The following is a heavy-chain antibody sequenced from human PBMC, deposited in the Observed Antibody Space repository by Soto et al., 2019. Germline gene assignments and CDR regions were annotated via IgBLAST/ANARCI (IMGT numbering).Heavy chain of an antibody. CDR3: ARHEWLQLWLVTEY. CDR1: GDSIGSSTNY. Sequence: QLQLQESGPGLVKPSETLSLTCSVSGDSIGSSTNYWGWIRQPPGKGLEWIGTIYHSGNTYYNPTLKSRVAIAVDMSKNPFALSLNSVPAADTAVYYCARHEWLQLWLVTEYWGQGALVTVSS. CDR2: IYHSGNT. D-gene: IGHD5-18*01. V-gene: IGHV4-39*01. J-gene: IGHJ4*02.